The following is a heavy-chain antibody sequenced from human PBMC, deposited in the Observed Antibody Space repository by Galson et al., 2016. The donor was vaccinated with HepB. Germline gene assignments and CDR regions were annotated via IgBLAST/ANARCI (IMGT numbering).Heavy chain of an antibody. CDR3: ARDWGFLGGVTQNWFDP. V-gene: IGHV1-18*04. CDR2: IGAYNGNT. CDR1: GYTFTNYG. Sequence: SVKVSCKASGYTFTNYGISWVRQAPGQGLEWMGWIGAYNGNTNYAQKVQGRVTLTADTSTTTVYMELRSLRPDDTAIYYCARDWGFLGGVTQNWFDPWGQGTLVTVSS. J-gene: IGHJ5*02. D-gene: IGHD3-16*01.